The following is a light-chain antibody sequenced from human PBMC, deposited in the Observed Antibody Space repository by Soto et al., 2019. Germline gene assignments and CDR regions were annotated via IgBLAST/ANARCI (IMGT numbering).Light chain of an antibody. Sequence: EIVMTQSPATLSVSPGERATLSCRASQSVSSNLAWYQQKPGQAPRLLISGASTRATGIPARFSGSGSGTEFTLTISSLQSEDFAVYYCQQYNKWPFTFGPGTTVDI. CDR1: QSVSSN. CDR2: GAS. V-gene: IGKV3-15*01. CDR3: QQYNKWPFT. J-gene: IGKJ3*01.